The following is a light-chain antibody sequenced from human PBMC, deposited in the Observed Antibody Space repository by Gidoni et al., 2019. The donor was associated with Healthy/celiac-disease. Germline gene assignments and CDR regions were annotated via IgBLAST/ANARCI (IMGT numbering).Light chain of an antibody. CDR1: QSVSSSY. J-gene: IGKJ1*01. CDR3: QQYGSSPT. Sequence: EIVLTQSPGTLSLSPGERATLSCRASQSVSSSYLAWNQQKPGQAPRLLIYGASSRATGIPDRFSGSGSGRDFTLTISRLEPEDFAVYYCQQYGSSPTFGQGTKVEIK. V-gene: IGKV3-20*01. CDR2: GAS.